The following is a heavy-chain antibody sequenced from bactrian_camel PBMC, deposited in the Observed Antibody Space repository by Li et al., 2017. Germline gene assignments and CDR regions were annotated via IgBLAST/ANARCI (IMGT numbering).Heavy chain of an antibody. V-gene: IGHV3S55*01. Sequence: HVQLVESGGGSVQAGGSLTLSCTGSGFSFDDADMGWYRQGSGSDCKLVSALASYGTTYYLGSVKGRFTISRDNAKNTLYLQMNSLKPEDTAVYYCAADVAAGPIPCGYLVAYAYWGQGTQVTVS. CDR2: LASYGTT. CDR1: GFSFDDAD. CDR3: AADVAAGPIPCGYLVAYAY. D-gene: IGHD1*01. J-gene: IGHJ4*01.